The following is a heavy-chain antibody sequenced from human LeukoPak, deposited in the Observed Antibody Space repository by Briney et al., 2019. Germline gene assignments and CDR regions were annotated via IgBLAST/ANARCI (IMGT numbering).Heavy chain of an antibody. Sequence: SETLSLTCTVSGGSISSYYWSWIRQSPGKGLEWIGYMYYSGSTNYNPRVTIPVDTSKNQFSLKLSSVTAADTAVYYCAGGVHNGAFDIWGQGTMVTVSS. CDR2: MYYSGST. V-gene: IGHV4-59*08. CDR1: GGSISSYY. CDR3: AGGVHNGAFDI. J-gene: IGHJ3*02. D-gene: IGHD1-14*01.